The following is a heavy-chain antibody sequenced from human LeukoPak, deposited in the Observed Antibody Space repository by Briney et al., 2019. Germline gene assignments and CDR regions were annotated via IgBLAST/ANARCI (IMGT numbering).Heavy chain of an antibody. CDR3: ARQAWNYAFIDY. CDR2: IYYSGST. Sequence: PSETLSLTCTVSGGSISSYYWSWIRQPPGKGLEWIGYIYYSGSTNYNPSLKSRVTISVDTSKNQFSLKLSSVTAADTAVYYCARQAWNYAFIDYWGQGTLVTVSS. J-gene: IGHJ4*02. CDR1: GGSISSYY. V-gene: IGHV4-59*08. D-gene: IGHD1-7*01.